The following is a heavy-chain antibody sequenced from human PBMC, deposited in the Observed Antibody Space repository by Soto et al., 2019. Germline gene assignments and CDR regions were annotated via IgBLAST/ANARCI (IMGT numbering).Heavy chain of an antibody. D-gene: IGHD2-15*01. CDR2: IYYSGST. V-gene: IGHV4-59*01. J-gene: IGHJ4*02. CDR1: GGSISSYY. Sequence: SETLSLTCTVSGGSISSYYWSWIRQPPGKGLEWIGYIYYSGSTNYNPSLKSRVTISVDTSKNQFSLKLSSVPAADTAVYYCARDGGGSAYFDYWGQGTLVTVSS. CDR3: ARDGGGSAYFDY.